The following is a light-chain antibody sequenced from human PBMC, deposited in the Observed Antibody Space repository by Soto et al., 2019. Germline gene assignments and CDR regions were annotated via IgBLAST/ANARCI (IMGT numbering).Light chain of an antibody. CDR2: AAS. J-gene: IGKJ5*01. CDR1: ESISRH. Sequence: DIQMTQSPSSLSASVGDRVTITCRASESISRHLNWYQQKPGKAPNLLIYAASTLHNGVPSRFSGSGSGTDFTLTISSLQPEDFATYYCHQSYSTLSLSFGQGTRLE. V-gene: IGKV1-39*01. CDR3: HQSYSTLSLS.